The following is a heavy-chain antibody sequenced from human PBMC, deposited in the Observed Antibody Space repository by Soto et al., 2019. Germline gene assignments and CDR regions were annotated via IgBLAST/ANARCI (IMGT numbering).Heavy chain of an antibody. CDR3: RSSTSCYDESWVDD. V-gene: IGHV4-38-2*01. Sequence: PSQTLSRTCAVSGYSISSGNYWAWIRQPPGRGLEWIGSLYHIGSTHYNTSLKSRVTISVDTSKNHFSLELSSVTAADTAIYYCRSSTSCYDESWVDDWGQGTMVTVS. CDR2: LYHIGST. J-gene: IGHJ6*02. CDR1: GYSISSGNY. D-gene: IGHD2-2*01.